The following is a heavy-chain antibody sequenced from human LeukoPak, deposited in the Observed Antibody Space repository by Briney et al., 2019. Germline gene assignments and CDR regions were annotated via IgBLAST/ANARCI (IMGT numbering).Heavy chain of an antibody. CDR2: IYYSGST. V-gene: IGHV4-30-4*01. J-gene: IGHJ4*02. CDR3: ARDSSGWCDY. D-gene: IGHD6-19*01. CDR1: GGSISIGDYY. Sequence: SETLSLTCTVSGGSISIGDYYWSWIRQPPGKGLEWIGYIYYSGSTYYNPSLKSRVTISVDTSKNQFSLKLSSVTAADTAVYYCARDSSGWCDYWGQGTLVTVSS.